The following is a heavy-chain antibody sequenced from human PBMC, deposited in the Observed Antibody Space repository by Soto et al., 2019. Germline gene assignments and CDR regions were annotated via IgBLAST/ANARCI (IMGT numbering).Heavy chain of an antibody. CDR2: ITSGSDYI. Sequence: GGSLRLSCAASGFIFSSYTMSWVRQAPGKGLQWVSSITSGSDYIYYADSVKGRFTISRDNAKNSLYLQMNSLRAEDTAVYYCARAPFSSGWYDNYYFDCWGQGTLVTVSS. V-gene: IGHV3-21*01. D-gene: IGHD6-19*01. CDR3: ARAPFSSGWYDNYYFDC. CDR1: GFIFSSYT. J-gene: IGHJ4*02.